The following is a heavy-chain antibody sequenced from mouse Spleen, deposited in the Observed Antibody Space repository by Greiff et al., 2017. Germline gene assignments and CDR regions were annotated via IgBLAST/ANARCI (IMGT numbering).Heavy chain of an antibody. V-gene: IGHV1-52*01. D-gene: IGHD2-10*02. Sequence: QVQLQQPGAELLRPGFSVKLPCKALGYTFPSYWMHWLKQRPIQGLEWIGNIDPSDSETHYNQKFKDKATLTVDKSSSAAYMQLSSLTSEDSAVYYCARGEYGNYDYWGQGTTLTVSS. CDR3: ARGEYGNYDY. CDR2: IDPSDSET. CDR1: GYTFPSYW. J-gene: IGHJ2*01.